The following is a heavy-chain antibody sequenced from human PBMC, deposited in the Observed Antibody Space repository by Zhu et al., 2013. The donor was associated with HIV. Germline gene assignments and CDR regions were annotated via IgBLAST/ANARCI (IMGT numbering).Heavy chain of an antibody. D-gene: IGHD6-6*01. V-gene: IGHV1-69*01. J-gene: IGHJ4*02. CDR1: GGTFSSYA. CDR2: IIPIFGTA. CDR3: AREGSGSSSSSGRFRGS. Sequence: QVQLVQSGAEVKKPGSSVKVSCKASGGTFSSYAISWVRQAPGQGLEWMGGIIPIFGTANYAQKFQGRVTITADESTSTAYMELSSLRSEDTAVYYCAREGSGSSSSSGRFRGSWGQGNPGHRL.